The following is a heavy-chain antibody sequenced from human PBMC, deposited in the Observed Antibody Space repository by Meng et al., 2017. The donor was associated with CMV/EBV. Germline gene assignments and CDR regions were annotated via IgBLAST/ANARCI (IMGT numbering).Heavy chain of an antibody. J-gene: IGHJ4*02. CDR1: GFTFSSYG. CDR2: IRYDGSNK. D-gene: IGHD6-13*01. Sequence: GESLKISCAASGFTFSSYGMHWVRQAPGKGLEWVAFIRYDGSNKYYADSVKGRFTISRDNSKNTLYPQMNSLRAEDTAVYYCAKLDGAAAEYWGQGTLVTVSS. V-gene: IGHV3-30*02. CDR3: AKLDGAAAEY.